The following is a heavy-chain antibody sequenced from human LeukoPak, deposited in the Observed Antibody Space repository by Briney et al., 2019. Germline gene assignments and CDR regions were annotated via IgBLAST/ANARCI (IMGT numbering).Heavy chain of an antibody. Sequence: GGSLRLSCAASGFTFSSYAMHWVRQAPGKGLEWVAVIWYDGSNENYADSVRGRFTVSRDNSKNTPYLHMNSVRAEDTAVYYCARVAMSDSSGYCDYWGQGTLVTVSS. CDR3: ARVAMSDSSGYCDY. V-gene: IGHV3-33*01. CDR2: IWYDGSNE. D-gene: IGHD3-22*01. CDR1: GFTFSSYA. J-gene: IGHJ4*02.